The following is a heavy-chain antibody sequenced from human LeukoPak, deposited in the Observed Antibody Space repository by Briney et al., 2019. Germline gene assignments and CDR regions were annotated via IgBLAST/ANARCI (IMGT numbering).Heavy chain of an antibody. CDR3: ARGEDGTGDYRPTYFDS. D-gene: IGHD4-17*01. V-gene: IGHV4-59*01. J-gene: IGHJ4*02. CDR1: GGSISSYY. CDR2: IYYSGST. Sequence: SETLSLTCTVSGGSISSYYWSWIRQPPGKGLEWIGYIYYSGSTNYNPSLKSRVTISVDTSKNQFSLKLSSVTAADTAVYYCARGEDGTGDYRPTYFDSWGQGTLVTVSS.